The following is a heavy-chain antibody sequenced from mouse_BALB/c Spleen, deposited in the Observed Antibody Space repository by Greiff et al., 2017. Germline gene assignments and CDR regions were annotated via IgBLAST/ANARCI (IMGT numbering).Heavy chain of an antibody. V-gene: IGHV1S127*01. Sequence: VQRVESGPELVRPGASVKMSCKASGYTFTSYWMHWVKQRPGQGLEWIGMIDPSNSETRLNQKFKDKATLNVDKSSNTAYMQLSSLTSEDSAVYYCARSKLGRSAWFAYWGQGTLVTVSA. CDR3: ARSKLGRSAWFAY. D-gene: IGHD4-1*01. CDR2: IDPSNSET. J-gene: IGHJ3*01. CDR1: GYTFTSYW.